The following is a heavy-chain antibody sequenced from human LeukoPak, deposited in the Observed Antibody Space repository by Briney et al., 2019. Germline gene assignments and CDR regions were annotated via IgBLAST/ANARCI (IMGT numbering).Heavy chain of an antibody. CDR2: IYPADSDT. Sequence: GESLKISCKASGYSFASYWLGWVRQMPGKGLEWMGIIYPADSDTRYSPSFQGQVTISADKSINTAYLQWSSLKASDAAVYYCARRDYAAYWFDPWGQGTLVTVSS. D-gene: IGHD2-2*01. V-gene: IGHV5-51*01. CDR1: GYSFASYW. J-gene: IGHJ5*02. CDR3: ARRDYAAYWFDP.